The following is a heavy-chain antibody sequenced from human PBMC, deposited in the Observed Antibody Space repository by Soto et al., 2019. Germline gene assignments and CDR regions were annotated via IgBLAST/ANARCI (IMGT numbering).Heavy chain of an antibody. CDR1: GFTFSSYT. Sequence: QVQLVESGGDMAQPWRYLSLSCAASGFTFSSYTMHWARQAPGKGLEWVAVISYDGSKRYYADSVKGRFTISRDNSKNALYLQMSSLRAEDTAVYYCSRGTYGFDYWCQGTLVTVSS. V-gene: IGHV3-30-3*01. D-gene: IGHD3-10*01. J-gene: IGHJ4*02. CDR3: SRGTYGFDY. CDR2: ISYDGSKR.